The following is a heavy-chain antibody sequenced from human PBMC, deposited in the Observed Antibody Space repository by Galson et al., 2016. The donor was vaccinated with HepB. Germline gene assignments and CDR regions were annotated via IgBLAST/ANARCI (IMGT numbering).Heavy chain of an antibody. CDR2: ISGSGTTT. Sequence: SLRLSCAASGFPFTTSALNWVRQAPGKGLQWVSFISGSGTTTFYTDSVKGRFTISRHNSKNTLYLQMNSLRTEDTAVYYCVRSAYSGSYFDDWGQGTLVTVSS. CDR1: GFPFTTSA. CDR3: VRSAYSGSYFDD. J-gene: IGHJ4*02. V-gene: IGHV3-23*01. D-gene: IGHD1-26*01.